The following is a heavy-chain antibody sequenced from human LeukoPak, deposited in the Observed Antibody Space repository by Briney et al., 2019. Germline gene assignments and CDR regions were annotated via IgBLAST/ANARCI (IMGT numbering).Heavy chain of an antibody. D-gene: IGHD2-15*01. V-gene: IGHV1-2*02. CDR3: ATLGTLGYCSGGSCYYVDY. Sequence: ASVKVSCKASGYTFTSYGISWVRQAPGQGLEWMGWINPNSGGTNYAQKFQGRVTMTRDTSISTAYMELSRLRSDDTAVYYCATLGTLGYCSGGSCYYVDYWGQGTLVTVSS. CDR2: INPNSGGT. CDR1: GYTFTSYG. J-gene: IGHJ4*02.